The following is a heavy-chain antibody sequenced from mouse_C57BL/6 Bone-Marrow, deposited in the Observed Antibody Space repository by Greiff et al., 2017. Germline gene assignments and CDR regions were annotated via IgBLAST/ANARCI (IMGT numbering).Heavy chain of an antibody. CDR1: GYTFTSYW. CDR3: ASNWDWFAY. Sequence: VQLQQPGAELVKPGASVKLSCKASGYTFTSYWMQWVQQRPGQGLEWIGEIDPSDSYTNYNQKFKGSAAFTIDTSSSTAYMQLSSLTSEDSAVYYCASNWDWFAYWGQGTLVTVSA. D-gene: IGHD4-1*02. J-gene: IGHJ3*01. CDR2: IDPSDSYT. V-gene: IGHV1-50*01.